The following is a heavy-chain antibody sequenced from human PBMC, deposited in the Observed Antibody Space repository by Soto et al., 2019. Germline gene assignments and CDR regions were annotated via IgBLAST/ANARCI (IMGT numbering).Heavy chain of an antibody. CDR3: ARATLIAARPIGEAFDI. D-gene: IGHD6-6*01. J-gene: IGHJ3*02. CDR2: IIPIFGTA. CDR1: GGTFSSYA. Sequence: GASVKVSCKASGGTFSSYAISWVRQAPGQGLEWMGGIIPIFGTANYAQKFQGRVTITADESTSTAYMELSSLRSEDTAVYYCARATLIAARPIGEAFDIWGQGTMVTVS. V-gene: IGHV1-69*13.